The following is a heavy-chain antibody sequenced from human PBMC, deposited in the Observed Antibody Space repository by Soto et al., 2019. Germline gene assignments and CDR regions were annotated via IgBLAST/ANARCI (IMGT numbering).Heavy chain of an antibody. V-gene: IGHV4-59*01. D-gene: IGHD6-19*01. CDR3: ARQGNGWYYSDH. J-gene: IGHJ4*02. CDR2: ISYTGST. Sequence: SETLSLTCTVSGGSITSFYWSWIRQTPGKGLEWIGHISYTGSTNYNPSLKSRVTIAVDTSKNQFSLNLTSVTAADTAVYYCARQGNGWYYSDHWGQGALVTVSS. CDR1: GGSITSFY.